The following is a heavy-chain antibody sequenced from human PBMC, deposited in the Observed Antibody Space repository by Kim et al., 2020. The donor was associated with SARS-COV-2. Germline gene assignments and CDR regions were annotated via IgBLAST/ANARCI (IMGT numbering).Heavy chain of an antibody. CDR2: GET. Sequence: GETKFAQKFQGRVAVTRDTSTSTVNMEVRRLASDDTAVYFCARGSEYYFDSWGQGTLVTVSS. J-gene: IGHJ4*02. CDR3: ARGSEYYFDS. V-gene: IGHV1-2*02.